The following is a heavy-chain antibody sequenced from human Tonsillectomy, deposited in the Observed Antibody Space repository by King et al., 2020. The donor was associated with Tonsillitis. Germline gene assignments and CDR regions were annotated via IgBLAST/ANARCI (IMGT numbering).Heavy chain of an antibody. D-gene: IGHD6-13*01. V-gene: IGHV3-21*01. Sequence: EQLVQSGGGLVKPGGSLRLSCAAPGFTFSSYSMNWVRQAPGKGLEWVSSISGSSTYTYYADSLKGRFTISRDNAKNSLYLQMNSLRAEDTAVYYCARSHSSSWNYYYYGMDVWGQGTTVTVSS. CDR2: ISGSSTYT. J-gene: IGHJ6*02. CDR3: ARSHSSSWNYYYYGMDV. CDR1: GFTFSSYS.